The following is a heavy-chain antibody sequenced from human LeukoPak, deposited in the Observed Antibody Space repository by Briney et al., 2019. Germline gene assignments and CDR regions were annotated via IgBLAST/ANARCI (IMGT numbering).Heavy chain of an antibody. D-gene: IGHD2-2*01. J-gene: IGHJ6*03. CDR2: INPNSGGT. Sequence: APVKDSCKASGYTFTGYYMHWVRRAPGQGLEWMGWINPNSGGTNYAQKFQGRVTMTRDTSISTAYMELSRLRSDDSAVYYCARVRGGYCSSTSCSSSNYYYYMDVWGKGTTVSVSS. V-gene: IGHV1-2*02. CDR3: ARVRGGYCSSTSCSSSNYYYYMDV. CDR1: GYTFTGYY.